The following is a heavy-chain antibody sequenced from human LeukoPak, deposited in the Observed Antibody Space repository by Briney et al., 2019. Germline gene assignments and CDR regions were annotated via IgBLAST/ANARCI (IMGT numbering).Heavy chain of an antibody. CDR3: AREYYDVLENRVGYFDY. Sequence: SVKVSCKSSGGTFSSYAISWVRQAPGQGLEWMGRIIPILGIANYAQKFQGRVTITADKSTSTAYMELSSLRSEDKAVYYCAREYYDVLENRVGYFDYWGQGTLVTVSS. CDR1: GGTFSSYA. J-gene: IGHJ4*02. V-gene: IGHV1-69*04. CDR2: IIPILGIA. D-gene: IGHD3-9*01.